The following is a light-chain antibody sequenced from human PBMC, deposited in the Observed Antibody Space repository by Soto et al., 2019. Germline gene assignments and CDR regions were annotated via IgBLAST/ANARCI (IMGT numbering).Light chain of an antibody. V-gene: IGLV2-23*01. Sequence: QSVLTQPASMSGSPGQSITISCTGTSSDVGSYNFVSWYQYHPGKAPKLMIYEGSKRPSGVSNRFSGSKSGNTASLTISGLQAEDEADYYCCSYASSSIRFFGTGTKLTVL. J-gene: IGLJ1*01. CDR2: EGS. CDR1: SSDVGSYNF. CDR3: CSYASSSIRF.